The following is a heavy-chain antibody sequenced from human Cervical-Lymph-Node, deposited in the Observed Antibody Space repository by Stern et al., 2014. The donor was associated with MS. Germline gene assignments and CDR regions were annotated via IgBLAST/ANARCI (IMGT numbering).Heavy chain of an antibody. CDR3: AKDKGLELRTNYYGMDV. CDR2: ISYDGSNK. Sequence: VQLLESGGGVVQPGRSLRLSCAASGFTFSSYGMHWVRQAPGKGLEWVAVISYDGSNKYYADSVKGRFTISRDNSKNTLYLQMNSLRAEDTAVYYCAKDKGLELRTNYYGMDVWGQGTTVTVSS. V-gene: IGHV3-30*18. CDR1: GFTFSSYG. J-gene: IGHJ6*02. D-gene: IGHD1-7*01.